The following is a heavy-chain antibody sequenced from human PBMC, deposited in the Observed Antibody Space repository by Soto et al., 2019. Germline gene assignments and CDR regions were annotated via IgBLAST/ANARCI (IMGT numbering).Heavy chain of an antibody. Sequence: ESGGGVVQPGRSLRLSCAASGFTFSSYAMHWVRQAPGKGLEWVAVISYDGSNKYYADSVKGRFTISRDNSKNTLYLQMNSLRAEDTAVYYCARTSDSYSGSLCYWGQGTLVTVSS. D-gene: IGHD1-26*01. V-gene: IGHV3-30-3*01. CDR3: ARTSDSYSGSLCY. CDR2: ISYDGSNK. CDR1: GFTFSSYA. J-gene: IGHJ4*02.